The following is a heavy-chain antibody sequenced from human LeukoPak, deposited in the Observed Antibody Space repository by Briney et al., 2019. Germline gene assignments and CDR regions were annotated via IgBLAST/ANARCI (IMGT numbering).Heavy chain of an antibody. J-gene: IGHJ4*02. CDR2: INSDGSWT. CDR1: GNYW. D-gene: IGHD2/OR15-2a*01. Sequence: GGSLRLSCAASGNYWMHWVRQAPGKELVWVSHINSDGSWTSYADSVKGRFTISKDNAKNTVYLQMNNLRAEDTAVYYCVSFYEAYWGRGTLVTVSS. CDR3: VSFYEAY. V-gene: IGHV3-74*01.